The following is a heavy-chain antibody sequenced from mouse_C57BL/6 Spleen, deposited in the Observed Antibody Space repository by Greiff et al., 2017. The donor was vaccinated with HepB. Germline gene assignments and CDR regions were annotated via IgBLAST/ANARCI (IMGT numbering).Heavy chain of an antibody. D-gene: IGHD1-1*01. Sequence: VQLQQSGAELVMPGASVKLSCKASGYTFTSYWMHWVKQRPGQGLEWIGEIDPSDSYTNYNQKFKGKSTLTVDKASSTAYMQLSSLTSEDSAVYYCAGGSSYGAMDYWGQGTSVTVSS. V-gene: IGHV1-69*01. CDR2: IDPSDSYT. CDR1: GYTFTSYW. J-gene: IGHJ4*01. CDR3: AGGSSYGAMDY.